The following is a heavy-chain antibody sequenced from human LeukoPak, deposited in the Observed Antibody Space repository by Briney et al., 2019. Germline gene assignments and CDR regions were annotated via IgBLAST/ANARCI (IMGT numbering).Heavy chain of an antibody. Sequence: SQTLSLTCAVSGGSISSGGYFWNWIRQPPGKGLEWIGYIYYSGSTSYNPSLKSRVTISVDRSKTQFSLRLSSVTAADTAVYYCARAESSSRYSYWGQGILVTVSS. CDR3: ARAESSSRYSY. J-gene: IGHJ4*02. V-gene: IGHV4-30-2*01. CDR1: GGSISSGGYF. D-gene: IGHD6-13*01. CDR2: IYYSGST.